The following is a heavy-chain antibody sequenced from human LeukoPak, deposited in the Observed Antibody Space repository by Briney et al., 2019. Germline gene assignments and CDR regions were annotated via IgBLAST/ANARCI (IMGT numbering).Heavy chain of an antibody. CDR2: IYYSGST. CDR1: GGSISSSKYY. V-gene: IGHV4-39*01. D-gene: IGHD1-1*01. J-gene: IGHJ6*03. Sequence: SETLSLTCTVSGGSISSSKYYWGWIRQPPGKGLEWIGSIYYSGSTYYNPSLKSRVTISVDTSKNQFSLRLSSVTAADTAIYYCATGTGHYYYYYYMDVWGKGTTVTVSS. CDR3: ATGTGHYYYYYYMDV.